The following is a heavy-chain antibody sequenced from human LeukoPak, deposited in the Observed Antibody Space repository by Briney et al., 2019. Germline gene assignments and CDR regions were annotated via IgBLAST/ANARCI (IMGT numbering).Heavy chain of an antibody. D-gene: IGHD6-13*01. CDR3: ARESRITAVGMDN. J-gene: IGHJ4*02. V-gene: IGHV3-30-3*01. Sequence: GGSLRLSCAASGFIVSNHAMHWVRQAPGKGLEWVTIISYDGSNKYYADSVRGLFTISRDSSKNMLYLQMSSLRSDDTAVYYCARESRITAVGMDNWGQGTLVTVSS. CDR2: ISYDGSNK. CDR1: GFIVSNHA.